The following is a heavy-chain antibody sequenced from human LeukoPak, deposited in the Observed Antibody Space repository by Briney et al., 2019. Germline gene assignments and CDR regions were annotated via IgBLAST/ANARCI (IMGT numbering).Heavy chain of an antibody. CDR3: ARDCEWCGSGSYPTLLFRCYGMDV. CDR2: ISSSSSTI. V-gene: IGHV3-48*01. CDR1: GFTFSSYS. J-gene: IGHJ6*02. Sequence: GGSLRLSCAASGFTFSSYSMNWVRQAPGKGLEWVSYISSSSSTIYYADSVKGRFTISRDNAKNSLYLQMNSLRAEDTAVYYCARDCEWCGSGSYPTLLFRCYGMDVWGQGTTVTVSS. D-gene: IGHD3-10*01.